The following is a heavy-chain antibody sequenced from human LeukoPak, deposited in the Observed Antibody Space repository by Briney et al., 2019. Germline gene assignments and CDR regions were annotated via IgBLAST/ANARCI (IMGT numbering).Heavy chain of an antibody. Sequence: PSETLSLTCTVSGGSISSSSYYWGWIRQPPGKGLEWIGSIYYSGSTYYNPSLKSRGTISVDTSKTQFSLKLSSVTAADTAVYYCARGPRVGYQLPYRGVYFDYWGQGTLVTVSS. V-gene: IGHV4-39*07. J-gene: IGHJ4*02. D-gene: IGHD2-2*02. CDR1: GGSISSSSYY. CDR3: ARGPRVGYQLPYRGVYFDY. CDR2: IYYSGST.